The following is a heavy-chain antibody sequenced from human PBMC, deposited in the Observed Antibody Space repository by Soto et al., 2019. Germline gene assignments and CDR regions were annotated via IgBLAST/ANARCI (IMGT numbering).Heavy chain of an antibody. CDR2: ISNSGSTI. Sequence: EVQLVESGGGLAQPGGSLRLSCAASGFTFSSYEMNWVRQAPGKGLEWISYISNSGSTIYYPDSVRGRFTISRDNAKNSLDLQMSSLRVEDTGVYHCARGREWGIDYWGPGTLVTVPS. CDR1: GFTFSSYE. V-gene: IGHV3-48*03. D-gene: IGHD3-3*01. CDR3: ARGREWGIDY. J-gene: IGHJ4*02.